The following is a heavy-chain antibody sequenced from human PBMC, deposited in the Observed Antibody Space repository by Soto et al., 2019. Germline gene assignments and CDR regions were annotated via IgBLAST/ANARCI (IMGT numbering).Heavy chain of an antibody. D-gene: IGHD3-22*01. V-gene: IGHV4-59*01. J-gene: IGHJ5*02. Sequence: PSETLSLTGSVSGGSISSYYWSWIRQPPGKGLEWIGYIYYSGSTNYNPSLKSRVTISVDTSKNQFSLKLSSVTAADTAVYYCAREGSYDSSGYDWFDPWGQGTLVTVSS. CDR1: GGSISSYY. CDR2: IYYSGST. CDR3: AREGSYDSSGYDWFDP.